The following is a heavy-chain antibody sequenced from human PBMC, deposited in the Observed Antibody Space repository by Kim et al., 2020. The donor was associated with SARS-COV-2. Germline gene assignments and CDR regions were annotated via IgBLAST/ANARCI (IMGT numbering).Heavy chain of an antibody. V-gene: IGHV3-21*01. CDR1: GFTFSSYS. CDR2: ISSSSSYI. Sequence: GGSLRLSCAASGFTFSSYSMNWVRQAPGKGLEWVSSISSSSSYIYYADSVKGRFTISRDNAKNSLYLQMNSLRAEDTAVYYCARRLVRGVITRPFDYWGQGTLVTVSS. CDR3: ARRLVRGVITRPFDY. J-gene: IGHJ4*02. D-gene: IGHD3-10*01.